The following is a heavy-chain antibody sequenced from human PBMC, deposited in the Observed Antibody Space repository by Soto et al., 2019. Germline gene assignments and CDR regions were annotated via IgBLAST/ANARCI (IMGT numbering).Heavy chain of an antibody. J-gene: IGHJ4*02. V-gene: IGHV3-30-3*01. CDR1: GFTFSSYA. CDR2: ISYDGSNK. CDR3: ARAHLEGTALAY. D-gene: IGHD5-18*01. Sequence: GGSLRLSCAASGFTFSSYAMHWVRQAPGKGLEWVAVISYDGSNKYYADSVKGRFTISRDNSKNTLYLQMNSLRAEDTAVYYCARAHLEGTALAYWGQGTLVTVSS.